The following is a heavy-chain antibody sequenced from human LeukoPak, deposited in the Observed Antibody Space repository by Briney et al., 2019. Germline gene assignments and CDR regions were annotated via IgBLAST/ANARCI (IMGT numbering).Heavy chain of an antibody. CDR1: GYTFTDYY. J-gene: IGHJ5*02. Sequence: ASVKVSCKASGYTFTDYYMHWVRQAPGQGLEWMGWINPSSGGTNYAQKFQGRVTMTRDTSISTAYMELSRLRSDDTAVYYCARAPAPITMIVVVTWFDPWGQGTLVTVSS. CDR2: INPSSGGT. CDR3: ARAPAPITMIVVVTWFDP. D-gene: IGHD3-22*01. V-gene: IGHV1-2*02.